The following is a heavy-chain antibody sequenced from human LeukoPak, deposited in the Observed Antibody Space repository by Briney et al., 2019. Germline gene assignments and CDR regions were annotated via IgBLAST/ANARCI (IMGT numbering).Heavy chain of an antibody. D-gene: IGHD5-24*01. Sequence: SETLSLTCTVSGGSISSYYWTWIRQPPGKGLEWIGNIYYSGSTYYNPSLKSRVTISVDTSKNQFSLKLSSVTAADTAVYYCARALGDGYPSLDYWGQGTLVTVSS. CDR3: ARALGDGYPSLDY. CDR1: GGSISSYY. V-gene: IGHV4-59*08. CDR2: IYYSGST. J-gene: IGHJ4*02.